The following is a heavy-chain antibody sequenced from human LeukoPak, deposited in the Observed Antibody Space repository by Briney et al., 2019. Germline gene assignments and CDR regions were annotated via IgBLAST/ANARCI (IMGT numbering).Heavy chain of an antibody. CDR3: AKVTAVAGAFDY. J-gene: IGHJ4*02. CDR1: GFTFSSYA. D-gene: IGHD6-19*01. Sequence: GGSLRLSCAASGFTFSSYAMSWVRQAPGKGREWVSAISGSGGSTYYADSVKGRFTISRDNSKNTLYLQMNSQRAEDTAVYYCAKVTAVAGAFDYWGQGALVTVSS. CDR2: ISGSGGST. V-gene: IGHV3-23*01.